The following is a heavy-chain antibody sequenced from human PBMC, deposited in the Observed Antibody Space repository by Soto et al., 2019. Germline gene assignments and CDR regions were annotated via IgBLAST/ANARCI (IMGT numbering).Heavy chain of an antibody. CDR2: IYYSGST. Sequence: SETLSLTCTVSGGSISSYYWSWIRQPPGKGLEWIGYIYYSGSTNYNPSLKSRVTISVDTSKNQFSLKLSSVTAADTAVYYCARDGYSSGWWDYWGQGTLVTVS. V-gene: IGHV4-59*01. CDR3: ARDGYSSGWWDY. CDR1: GGSISSYY. D-gene: IGHD6-19*01. J-gene: IGHJ4*02.